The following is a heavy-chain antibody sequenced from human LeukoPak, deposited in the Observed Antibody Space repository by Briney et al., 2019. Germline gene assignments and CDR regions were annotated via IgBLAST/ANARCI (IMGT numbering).Heavy chain of an antibody. CDR2: ISGSGGST. J-gene: IGHJ4*02. D-gene: IGHD1-7*01. CDR1: GFTFSSYA. CDR3: ARVGNYEYYFDY. Sequence: GGSLRLSCAASGFTFSSYAMSWVRQAPGKGLEWVSAISGSGGSTYYADSVKGRFTISRDNSKNTLYLQMNSLRAEDTAVYYCARVGNYEYYFDYWGQGTLVTVSS. V-gene: IGHV3-23*01.